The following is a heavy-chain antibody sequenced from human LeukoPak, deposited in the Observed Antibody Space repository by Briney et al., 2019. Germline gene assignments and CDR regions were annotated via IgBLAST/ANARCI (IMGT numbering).Heavy chain of an antibody. CDR1: GFTFSSYE. J-gene: IGHJ5*02. CDR2: IRYDGSNK. CDR3: AKDRTYYYGSGSYSS. V-gene: IGHV3-30*02. D-gene: IGHD3-10*01. Sequence: PGGSLRLSCAASGFTFSSYEMNWVRQAPGKGLEWVAFIRYDGSNKYYADSVKGRFTISRDNSKNTLYLQTNSLRAEDTAVYYCAKDRTYYYGSGSYSSWGQGTLVTVSS.